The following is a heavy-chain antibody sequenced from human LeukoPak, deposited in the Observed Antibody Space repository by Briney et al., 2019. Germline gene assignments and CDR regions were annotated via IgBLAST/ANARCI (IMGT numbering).Heavy chain of an antibody. V-gene: IGHV3-11*06. J-gene: IGHJ4*02. CDR1: GFIFSDYY. CDR3: ARVYGVLGSRDQQLMH. D-gene: IGHD6-13*01. CDR2: ISSSGSYT. Sequence: GGSLRLSCAASGFIFSDYYMTWLRQAPGKGLEFISFISSSGSYTNSADSVKGRFTISRDNAKNSLCLQMNSLRAEDTAVYYCARVYGVLGSRDQQLMHWGQGTLVTVSS.